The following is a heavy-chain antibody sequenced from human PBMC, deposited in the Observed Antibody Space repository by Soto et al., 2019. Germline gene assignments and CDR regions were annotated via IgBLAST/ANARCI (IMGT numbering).Heavy chain of an antibody. D-gene: IGHD1-26*01. V-gene: IGHV3-23*01. CDR2: ISCSGGST. Sequence: EVQRLESGGGLVQPGGSLRLSCAASGFTFSSYAMSWVRQAPGKGLEWVSAISCSGGSTYYADSVKGRFTISRDNSKNTLYLQMNSLRAEDTAVYYCARRGSGSYYDYWGPGTLVIVSS. J-gene: IGHJ4*02. CDR3: ARRGSGSYYDY. CDR1: GFTFSSYA.